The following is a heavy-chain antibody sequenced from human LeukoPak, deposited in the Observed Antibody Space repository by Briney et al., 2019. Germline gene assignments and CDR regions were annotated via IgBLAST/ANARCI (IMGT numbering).Heavy chain of an antibody. J-gene: IGHJ6*03. V-gene: IGHV3-23*01. CDR2: ISGSGGST. CDR3: AKDRSGSYKRTNYYYYMDV. Sequence: GGSLRLSCAASGFTFSSYAMSWVRQAPGKGLEWVSAISGSGGSTYYADSVKGRFTISRDNSKSTLYLQMNSLRAEDTAVYYCAKDRSGSYKRTNYYYYMDVWGKGTTVTVSS. D-gene: IGHD1-26*01. CDR1: GFTFSSYA.